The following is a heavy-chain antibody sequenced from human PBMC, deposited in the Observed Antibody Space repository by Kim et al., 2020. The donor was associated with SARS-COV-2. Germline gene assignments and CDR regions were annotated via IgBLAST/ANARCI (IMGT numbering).Heavy chain of an antibody. CDR3: ASWVQVLAGRVPY. CDR1: GYTFSDYY. CDR2: VNCKTGAT. D-gene: IGHD3-10*01. Sequence: ASVKVSCKASGYTFSDYYIHWVRQAPGQGLEWMGCVNCKTGATAYAQMFKGRVTITRDTSISTGYMDLSGLMSDDTAVYYCASWVQVLAGRVPYWGQGSLVTVSS. J-gene: IGHJ4*02. V-gene: IGHV1-2*02.